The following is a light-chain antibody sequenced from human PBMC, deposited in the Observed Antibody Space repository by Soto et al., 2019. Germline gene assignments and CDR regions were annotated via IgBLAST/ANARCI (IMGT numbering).Light chain of an antibody. V-gene: IGKV1-39*01. Sequence: DIQMTQSPFSLSASVGDRVTLTCRASQDISNYLNWLQQKPGKAPKLLIYAASTLQSGVPSRFSGSESGTAFTLTISSLQPADSATYFCLQSYSFPFTFGPGTRVDIK. J-gene: IGKJ3*01. CDR1: QDISNY. CDR2: AAS. CDR3: LQSYSFPFT.